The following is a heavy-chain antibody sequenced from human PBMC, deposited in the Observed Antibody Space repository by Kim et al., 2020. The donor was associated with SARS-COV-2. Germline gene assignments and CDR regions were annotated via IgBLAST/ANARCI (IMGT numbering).Heavy chain of an antibody. CDR3: ARTSMVRGPRGYFQH. CDR1: GGSFSGYY. J-gene: IGHJ1*01. D-gene: IGHD3-10*01. V-gene: IGHV4-34*01. CDR2: INHSGST. Sequence: SETLSLTCAVYGGSFSGYYWSWIRQPPGKGLEWIGEINHSGSTNYNPSLKSRVTISVDTSKNQFSLKLSSVTAADTAVYYCARTSMVRGPRGYFQHWGQGTLVTVSS.